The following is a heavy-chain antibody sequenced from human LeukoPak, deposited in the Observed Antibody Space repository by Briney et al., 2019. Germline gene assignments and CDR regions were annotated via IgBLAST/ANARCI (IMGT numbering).Heavy chain of an antibody. J-gene: IGHJ5*02. CDR2: ISYDGSNK. V-gene: IGHV3-30-3*01. CDR1: GFTFSSYA. CDR3: ARKVYCGGDCDWFDP. Sequence: GRSLRLSCAASGFTFSSYAMHWVRQAPGKGLEWVAVISYDGSNKYYADSVKGRFTISRDNSKNTLYLQMNSLRAEDTAVYYCARKVYCGGDCDWFDPWGQGTLVTVSS. D-gene: IGHD2-21*01.